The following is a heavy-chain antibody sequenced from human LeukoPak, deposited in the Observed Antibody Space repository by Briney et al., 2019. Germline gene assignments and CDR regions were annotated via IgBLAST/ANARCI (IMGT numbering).Heavy chain of an antibody. CDR2: IYPGDSDT. J-gene: IGHJ4*02. Sequence: GESLKISCKGSGFGLTNYWIAWVRQMPGKGLEWMGIIYPGDSDTRYSPSFQGQVTISADKSISTVYLQWSSLKASDTAMYYCARLRDFDYWGQGTLVTVSS. CDR1: GFGLTNYW. D-gene: IGHD3-10*01. CDR3: ARLRDFDY. V-gene: IGHV5-51*01.